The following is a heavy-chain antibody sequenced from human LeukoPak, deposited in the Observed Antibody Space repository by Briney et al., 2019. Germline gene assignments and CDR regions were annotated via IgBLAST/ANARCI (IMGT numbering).Heavy chain of an antibody. Sequence: GGSLRLSCAASGFTFSSYSMNWVRQAPGKGLEWVSSISSSSSYIYYADSVKGRFTIPRDNAKNSLYLQMNSLRAEDTAVYYCARDDLPGVPLVPLGYWGQGTLVTVSS. D-gene: IGHD2-2*01. CDR3: ARDDLPGVPLVPLGY. V-gene: IGHV3-21*01. J-gene: IGHJ4*02. CDR2: ISSSSSYI. CDR1: GFTFSSYS.